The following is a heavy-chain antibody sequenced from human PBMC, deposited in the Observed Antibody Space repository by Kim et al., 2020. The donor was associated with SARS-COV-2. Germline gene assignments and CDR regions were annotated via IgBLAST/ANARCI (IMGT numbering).Heavy chain of an antibody. V-gene: IGHV1-18*01. J-gene: IGHJ6*02. D-gene: IGHD3-9*01. CDR3: ARGGVPAGQDYDILTGYSNSPYAYGMDA. CDR2: ISAYNGNT. CDR1: GYTFTSYG. Sequence: ASVKVSCKASGYTFTSYGISWVRQAPGQGLEWMGWISAYNGNTNYAQKLQGRVTMTTDTSTSTAYMELRSLRSDDTAVYYCARGGVPAGQDYDILTGYSNSPYAYGMDAWGQGTTVTVSS.